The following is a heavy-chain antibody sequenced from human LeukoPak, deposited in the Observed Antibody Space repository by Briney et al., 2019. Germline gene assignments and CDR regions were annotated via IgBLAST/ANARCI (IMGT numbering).Heavy chain of an antibody. D-gene: IGHD5-12*01. V-gene: IGHV1-18*04. CDR3: ARTHGYSGYDYVVY. CDR2: ISAYNGNT. Sequence: ASVKVSCKASGYTFTGYYMHWVRQAPGQGLEWMGWISAYNGNTNYAQKLQGRVTMTTDTSTSTAYMELRSLRSDDTAVYYCARTHGYSGYDYVVYWGQGTLVTVSS. CDR1: GYTFTGYY. J-gene: IGHJ4*02.